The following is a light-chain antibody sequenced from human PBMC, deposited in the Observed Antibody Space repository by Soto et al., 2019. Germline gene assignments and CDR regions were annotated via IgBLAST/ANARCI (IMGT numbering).Light chain of an antibody. CDR2: AAS. V-gene: IGKV3-20*01. CDR1: QNIRSNH. J-gene: IGKJ2*01. Sequence: EIVLTQSPGTLSLSPGERATLSCRASQNIRSNHLAWYQQRPGQAPRLLIFAASCRPTAIPDRFSGSGSGSDFTLSISRLEPEDFAMYYCQQYGGSPYTFGQGTKLEIK. CDR3: QQYGGSPYT.